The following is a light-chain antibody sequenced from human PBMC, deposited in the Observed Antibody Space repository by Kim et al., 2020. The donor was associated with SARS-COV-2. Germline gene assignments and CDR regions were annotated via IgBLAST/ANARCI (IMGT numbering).Light chain of an antibody. V-gene: IGLV2-14*03. Sequence: GQSITISCTGTGSDVGGYDHVSWYQQHPGKAPTLIIYYVPRRPSGVSHRFSGSKSANTASLTISGLQPEDEADYYCSSYTSVSTLVFGGGTKLTVL. CDR3: SSYTSVSTLV. J-gene: IGLJ3*02. CDR1: GSDVGGYDH. CDR2: YVP.